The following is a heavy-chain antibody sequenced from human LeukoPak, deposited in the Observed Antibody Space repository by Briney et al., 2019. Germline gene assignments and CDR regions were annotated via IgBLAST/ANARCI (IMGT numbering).Heavy chain of an antibody. CDR3: ARDRAWRSWFDP. D-gene: IGHD3-10*01. V-gene: IGHV1-69*05. CDR2: IIPIFGTA. J-gene: IGHJ5*02. CDR1: GYTLTELS. Sequence: SVKVSCKVSGYTLTELSMHWVRQAPGKGLEWMGGIIPIFGTANYAQKFQGRVTTTTDESTSTAYMELSSLRSEDTAVYYCARDRAWRSWFDPWGQGTLVTVSS.